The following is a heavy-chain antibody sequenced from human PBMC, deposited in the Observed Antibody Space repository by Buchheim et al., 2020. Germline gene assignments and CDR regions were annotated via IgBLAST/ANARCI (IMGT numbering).Heavy chain of an antibody. CDR3: AGETGYSSSWYLGY. CDR2: IWYDGSNK. D-gene: IGHD6-13*01. V-gene: IGHV3-33*01. CDR1: GFTFSSYG. Sequence: QVQLVESGGGVVQPGRSLRLSCAASGFTFSSYGMHWVRQAPGKGLEWVAVIWYDGSNKYYADSVKGRFTISRDNSKNTLYLQMDSLRAEDTAVYYCAGETGYSSSWYLGYWGQGTL. J-gene: IGHJ4*02.